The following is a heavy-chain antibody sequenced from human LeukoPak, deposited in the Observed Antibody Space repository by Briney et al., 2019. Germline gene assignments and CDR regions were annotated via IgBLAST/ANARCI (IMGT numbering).Heavy chain of an antibody. Sequence: GGSLRLSCAASGFTFSSYAMSWVRQAPGKGLEWVSTFSGSSGSTYFADSVKGRFTISRDNSKNTLYLQMNSLRAEDTAVYYCAKDQYGGNPQYYFDYWGQGTLVTVSS. J-gene: IGHJ4*02. V-gene: IGHV3-23*01. D-gene: IGHD4-23*01. CDR2: FSGSSGST. CDR3: AKDQYGGNPQYYFDY. CDR1: GFTFSSYA.